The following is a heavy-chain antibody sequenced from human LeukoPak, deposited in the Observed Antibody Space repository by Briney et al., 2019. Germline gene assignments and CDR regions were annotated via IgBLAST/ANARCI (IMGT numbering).Heavy chain of an antibody. CDR2: ISSSSGYL. D-gene: IGHD1-26*01. CDR3: ARGSEWEPLYYFDY. CDR1: GFTFSIYN. V-gene: IGHV3-21*06. J-gene: IGHJ4*02. Sequence: GGSLRLSCAASGFTFSIYNMTWVRQTPGKGLEWVSLISSSSGYLYYTDSVKGRFTISRDNAKNSLYLQMNSLRAEDSAVYYCARGSEWEPLYYFDYWGQGSLVTVSS.